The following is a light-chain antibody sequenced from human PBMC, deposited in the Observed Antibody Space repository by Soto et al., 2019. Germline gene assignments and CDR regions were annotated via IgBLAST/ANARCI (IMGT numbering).Light chain of an antibody. V-gene: IGLV2-14*01. CDR2: EVT. CDR1: SSDVGGYKY. CDR3: SSYTSTSTKV. Sequence: QLVLTQPASVSGSPGQSITISCTGTSSDVGGYKYVSWYQQHPGKAPKLIIYEVTNRPSGVSNRFSGSKSGNTASLTISGLQAEDEADYYCSSYTSTSTKVFGTGTKVTVL. J-gene: IGLJ1*01.